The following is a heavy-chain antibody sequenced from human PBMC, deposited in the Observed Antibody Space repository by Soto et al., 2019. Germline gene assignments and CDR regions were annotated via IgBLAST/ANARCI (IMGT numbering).Heavy chain of an antibody. Sequence: VGSLRLSCAATGFTFSSYTLHWVRQAPGKGLEWVAVISYDGSNKYYVDSVKGRFTISRDNSKNTLYLQMNSLRAEDTPVYYCDCTLGSVWYHLAYWGPGTLVIV. CDR3: DCTLGSVWYHLAY. CDR1: GFTFSSYT. V-gene: IGHV3-30*03. D-gene: IGHD6-19*01. J-gene: IGHJ4*02. CDR2: ISYDGSNK.